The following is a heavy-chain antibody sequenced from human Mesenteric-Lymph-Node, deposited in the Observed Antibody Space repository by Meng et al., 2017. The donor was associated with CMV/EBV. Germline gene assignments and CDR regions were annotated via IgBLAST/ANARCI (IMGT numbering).Heavy chain of an antibody. Sequence: AFSGCSITINNCSLCFLQPPGKGLEWIREISHRVRTNANPSLKWRVTISVDRSKNQFSLNLSSVTAAATAVYYCARGRNYYGSGIDYWGQGTLVTVSS. CDR2: ISHRVRT. CDR1: GCSITINNC. V-gene: IGHV4-4*02. J-gene: IGHJ4*02. D-gene: IGHD3-10*01. CDR3: ARGRNYYGSGIDY.